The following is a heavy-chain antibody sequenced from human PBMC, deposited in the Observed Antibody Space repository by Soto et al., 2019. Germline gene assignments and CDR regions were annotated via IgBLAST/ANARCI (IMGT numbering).Heavy chain of an antibody. CDR1: GFTFSAYV. D-gene: IGHD3-10*01. V-gene: IGHV3-23*01. CDR2: ISSNGGRT. CDR3: AKDPTMASDGRTLDY. J-gene: IGHJ4*02. Sequence: EVQLLESGGGLVQPGGSLSLSCAASGFTFSAYVMCWVRQAPGKGPEWVSAISSNGGRTFYADSVNGRFTISRDNSRHTPQLQMHSLSGEDTAVYYCAKDPTMASDGRTLDYWGQGTLVAVSS.